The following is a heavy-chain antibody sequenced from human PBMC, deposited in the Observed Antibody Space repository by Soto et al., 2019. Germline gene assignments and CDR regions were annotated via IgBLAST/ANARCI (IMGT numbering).Heavy chain of an antibody. J-gene: IGHJ4*02. CDR2: IIPFFGTA. Sequence: QVQLVQSGAEVKKTGSSVKVSCKASGGNFNTFGFSWVRQAPGPGLEWMGGIIPFFGTAKYSQKFEDKITSTADESTNTVYMDLRSLTFEDTAIYYCARSAPMEAGDKYYYDFWGQGALITVSS. D-gene: IGHD3-16*01. V-gene: IGHV1-69*01. CDR1: GGNFNTFG. CDR3: ARSAPMEAGDKYYYDF.